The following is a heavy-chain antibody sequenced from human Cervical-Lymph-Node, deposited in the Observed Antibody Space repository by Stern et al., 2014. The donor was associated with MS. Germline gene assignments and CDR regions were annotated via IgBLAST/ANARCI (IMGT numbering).Heavy chain of an antibody. V-gene: IGHV1-18*01. CDR3: VRRVVVTDFRRWFDP. D-gene: IGHD2-21*02. J-gene: IGHJ5*02. Sequence: QMQLVQSGAEVKKPGASVKVSCKASGYTFTSYGISWVRQAPGQGLEWMGWISAYNGNTNYAQKLQGRVTMTTDTSTSTAYMELRSLRSDDTAVYYCVRRVVVTDFRRWFDPWGQGTLVTVSS. CDR2: ISAYNGNT. CDR1: GYTFTSYG.